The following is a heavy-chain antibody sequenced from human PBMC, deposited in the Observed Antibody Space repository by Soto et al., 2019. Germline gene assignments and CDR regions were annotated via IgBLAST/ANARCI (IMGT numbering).Heavy chain of an antibody. Sequence: QVQLVQSGAEVKKSGASVKVSCKASGYTFTSYGIIWVRQAPGQGLEWMGWISANNGDTKYAQNLQGRVTMTTDTSTNTAYMDLRSLRSDDTAVYYCARDHYDILTGYVLPGDYWGQGTLVTVSS. CDR1: GYTFTSYG. CDR2: ISANNGDT. J-gene: IGHJ4*02. CDR3: ARDHYDILTGYVLPGDY. V-gene: IGHV1-18*01. D-gene: IGHD3-9*01.